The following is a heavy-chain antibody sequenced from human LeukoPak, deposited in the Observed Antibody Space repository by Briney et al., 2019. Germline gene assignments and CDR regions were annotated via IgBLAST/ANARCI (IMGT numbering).Heavy chain of an antibody. Sequence: PSETLSLTCTVSGASISTFYWSWIRQPPGKGLEWIGYLYFSGSTNYNPSLKSRVTISSDTSKNQLSLRLGSVTAADTAVYYCARAGGGWSFDYLGQGTLVTVSS. CDR3: ARAGGGWSFDY. J-gene: IGHJ4*02. V-gene: IGHV4-59*01. CDR1: GASISTFY. CDR2: LYFSGST. D-gene: IGHD6-19*01.